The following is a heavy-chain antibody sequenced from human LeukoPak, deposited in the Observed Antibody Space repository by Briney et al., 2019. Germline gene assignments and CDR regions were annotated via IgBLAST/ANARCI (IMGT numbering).Heavy chain of an antibody. V-gene: IGHV3-48*04. J-gene: IGHJ4*02. Sequence: GGSLRLSCAASGFTFSSYSMNWVRQAPGKGLEWVSYISSSSSTIYYADSVEGRFTISRDNAKNSLYLQMNSLRAEDTAVYYCARAYYYDSSGYYYLDYWGQGTLVTVSS. CDR1: GFTFSSYS. CDR3: ARAYYYDSSGYYYLDY. D-gene: IGHD3-22*01. CDR2: ISSSSSTI.